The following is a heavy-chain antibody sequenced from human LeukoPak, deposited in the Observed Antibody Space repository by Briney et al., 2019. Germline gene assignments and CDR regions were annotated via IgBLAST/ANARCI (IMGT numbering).Heavy chain of an antibody. CDR2: INPDGSNM. D-gene: IGHD3-3*01. Sequence: PGGSLRLSCAASGFSFSSYWMSWVRQAPGKGLEWVANINPDGSNMLYVDSVKGRFTISRDNAKNSLYLQMNNLRAEDTAVYFCVGGFLQWLYWGQGTLVTASS. V-gene: IGHV3-7*01. J-gene: IGHJ4*02. CDR3: VGGFLQWLY. CDR1: GFSFSSYW.